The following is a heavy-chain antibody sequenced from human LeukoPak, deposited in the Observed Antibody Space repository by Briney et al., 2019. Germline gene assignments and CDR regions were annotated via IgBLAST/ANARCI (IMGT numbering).Heavy chain of an antibody. CDR3: TTIRPDY. J-gene: IGHJ4*02. CDR1: GFTFSSYW. D-gene: IGHD3-3*01. Sequence: GGSLRLSCAASGFTFSSYWMHWVRQAPGKGLVWVARIKTDESSTDYADPVKGRFTISRDNAKNTLYLQMNSLRAEDTAVYYCTTIRPDYWGQGTLVTVSS. V-gene: IGHV3-74*01. CDR2: IKTDESST.